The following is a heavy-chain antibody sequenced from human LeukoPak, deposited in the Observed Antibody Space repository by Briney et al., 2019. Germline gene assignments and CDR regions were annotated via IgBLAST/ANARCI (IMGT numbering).Heavy chain of an antibody. CDR1: GFTFSSYS. D-gene: IGHD5-24*01. Sequence: GGSLRLSCAASGFTFSSYSINWVRQAPGKGLEWLASITKYDGRLYYADSVRGRFTISRDTSQNELYLQMNSLRVDDSAIYYCAKDHSADGWPTFEYWGRGTLVTVSS. J-gene: IGHJ4*02. CDR3: AKDHSADGWPTFEY. CDR2: ITKYDGRL. V-gene: IGHV3-21*04.